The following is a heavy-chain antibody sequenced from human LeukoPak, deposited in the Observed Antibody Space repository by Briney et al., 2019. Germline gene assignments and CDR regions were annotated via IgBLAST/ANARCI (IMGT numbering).Heavy chain of an antibody. CDR3: ARTQRVPHLRLRLYYYYYYMDV. CDR2: INHSGST. D-gene: IGHD5-12*01. J-gene: IGHJ6*03. Sequence: SETLSLTCAVYGGSFSGYYWSWIRQPPGKGLEWIGEINHSGSTNYNPSLKSRVTISVDTSKNQFSLKLSSVTAADTAVYYCARTQRVPHLRLRLYYYYYYMDVWGKGTTVTVSS. CDR1: GGSFSGYY. V-gene: IGHV4-34*01.